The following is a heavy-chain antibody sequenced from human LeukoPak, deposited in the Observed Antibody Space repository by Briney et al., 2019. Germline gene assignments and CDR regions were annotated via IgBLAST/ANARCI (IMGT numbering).Heavy chain of an antibody. J-gene: IGHJ5*02. CDR1: GYTLTELS. CDR3: AITQNWKAGWFDP. Sequence: ASVKVSCKVSGYTLTELSIHWVRQAPGKGLEWMGGVNPEDGETIYAQKFQGRVTMTEDTPIDTTYMEVSSLRSEDTAVYFCAITQNWKAGWFDPWGQGTLVTVSS. D-gene: IGHD1-1*01. CDR2: VNPEDGET. V-gene: IGHV1-24*01.